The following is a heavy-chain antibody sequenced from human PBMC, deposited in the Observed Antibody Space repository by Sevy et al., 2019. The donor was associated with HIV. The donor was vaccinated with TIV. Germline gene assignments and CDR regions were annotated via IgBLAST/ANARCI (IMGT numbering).Heavy chain of an antibody. CDR3: ARVGSGYRYWFDP. CDR2: ISSSGSTI. CDR1: GFTCSDYY. V-gene: IGHV3-11*01. Sequence: GGSLRLSCAASGFTCSDYYMSWIRQAPGKGLEWVSYISSSGSTIYYADSVKGRFTISRDNTKNSLYLQMNSLRAEDTAVYYCARVGSGYRYWFDPWGQGTLVTVSS. J-gene: IGHJ5*02. D-gene: IGHD3-9*01.